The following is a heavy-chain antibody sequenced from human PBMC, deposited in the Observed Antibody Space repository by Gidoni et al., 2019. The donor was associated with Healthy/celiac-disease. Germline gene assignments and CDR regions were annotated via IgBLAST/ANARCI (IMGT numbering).Heavy chain of an antibody. Sequence: VQLLESGGGLVQPGGSLRLSCPASGFPFSSYAMSWVRQAPGKGPEWVSDSSGSGGSTYYADSVKGRFTISRDNSKNTLYLQMNSLRAEDTAVYYCAKVWGSSGYYWGQGTLVTVSS. CDR3: AKVWGSSGYY. CDR1: GFPFSSYA. V-gene: IGHV3-23*01. J-gene: IGHJ4*02. CDR2: SSGSGGST. D-gene: IGHD2-15*01.